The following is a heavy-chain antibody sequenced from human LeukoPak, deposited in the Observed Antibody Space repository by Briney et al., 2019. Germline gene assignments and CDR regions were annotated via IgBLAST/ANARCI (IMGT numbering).Heavy chain of an antibody. CDR3: ARWAAYCSSASCYMPLDF. CDR1: GGSFSGYY. D-gene: IGHD2-2*01. J-gene: IGHJ4*02. CDR2: INHSGST. V-gene: IGHV4-34*01. Sequence: SETLSLTCAVYGGSFSGYYWSWIRQPPGKGLEWIGEINHSGSTNYNPSLKSRVTISVDTSKNQFSLKLSSVTAADTAIYYCARWAAYCSSASCYMPLDFWGQGTLVTVSS.